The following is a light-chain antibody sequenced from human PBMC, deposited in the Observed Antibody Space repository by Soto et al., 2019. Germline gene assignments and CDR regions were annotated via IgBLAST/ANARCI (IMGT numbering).Light chain of an antibody. Sequence: QSVLTQPASVSGSPGQLITISCTGTSSDVGGYNYVSWYQQYPGKAPKVMIYDVNNRPSGVSNRFSGSKSGNTASLTISGLQAEDEADYYCSSYTSSNTLLFGGGTKLTVL. J-gene: IGLJ2*01. CDR2: DVN. V-gene: IGLV2-14*01. CDR3: SSYTSSNTLL. CDR1: SSDVGGYNY.